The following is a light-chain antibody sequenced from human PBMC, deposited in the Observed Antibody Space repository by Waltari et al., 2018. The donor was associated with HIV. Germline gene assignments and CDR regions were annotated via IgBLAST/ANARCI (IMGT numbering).Light chain of an antibody. V-gene: IGLV1-40*01. CDR3: QSYDSSLSGWV. CDR1: GSNIGAGFA. Sequence: QSVLTQPPSVSGAPGPRVTLSCPGSGSNIGAGFAVHWYQHLPRTAPKLLIFGNRNRPSGVPDRFSGSRSGTSASLAITGLHTEDEADYYCQSYDSSLSGWVFGGGTKLTVL. CDR2: GNR. J-gene: IGLJ3*02.